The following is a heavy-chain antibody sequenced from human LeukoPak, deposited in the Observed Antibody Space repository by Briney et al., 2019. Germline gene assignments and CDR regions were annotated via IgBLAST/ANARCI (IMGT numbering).Heavy chain of an antibody. D-gene: IGHD4-17*01. CDR2: MSYSGRT. CDR1: GGSINSGGHY. CDR3: AKQPTGDDDVNYYYYYMDV. V-gene: IGHV4-31*03. Sequence: SETLSLTCTVSGGSINSGGHYWTWMRQHPGKGLEWIGYMSYSGRTYYKSSLQSRVTISVDTSKNQFSLKLTSVTAADTAVYYSAKQPTGDDDVNYYYYYMDVWGKGTTVTVSS. J-gene: IGHJ6*03.